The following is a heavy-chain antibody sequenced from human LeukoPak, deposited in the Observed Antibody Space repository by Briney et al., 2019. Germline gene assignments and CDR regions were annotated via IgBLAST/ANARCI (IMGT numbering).Heavy chain of an antibody. CDR2: IYYSGST. J-gene: IGHJ3*02. CDR3: ARPLYEKGQYYGSGRIDAFDI. V-gene: IGHV4-39*01. CDR1: GGSISSSSYY. D-gene: IGHD3-10*01. Sequence: SETLSLTCTVSGGSISSSSYYWGWIRQPPGKGLEWIGSIYYSGSTYYNPSLKSRVTISVDTSKNQFSLKLSSLTAADTAVYYCARPLYEKGQYYGSGRIDAFDIWGQGTMVTVSS.